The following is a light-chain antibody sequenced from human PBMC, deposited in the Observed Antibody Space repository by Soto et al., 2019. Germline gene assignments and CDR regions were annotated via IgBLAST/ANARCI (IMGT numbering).Light chain of an antibody. V-gene: IGKV1-33*01. J-gene: IGKJ4*01. CDR2: DAS. CDR3: QQYDNLSLT. CDR1: QDISNY. Sequence: DLQMTQSPSSLSASVGDRVTITCQASQDISNYLNWYQQKPGKAPKLLIYDASNLETGVPSRFXXXGSXTDFTFTISSLQPEDIATYYCQQYDNLSLTFGGGTKVEIK.